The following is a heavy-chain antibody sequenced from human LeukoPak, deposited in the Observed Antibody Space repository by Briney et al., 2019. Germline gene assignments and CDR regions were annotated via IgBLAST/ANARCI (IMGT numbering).Heavy chain of an antibody. CDR1: GFTFSIYT. J-gene: IGHJ4*02. CDR3: ASAGRIAAADLFDY. Sequence: SGGSLRLSCAASGFTFSIYTMSWVRQAPGKGLEWVANIKQDGSEKYYVDSVKGRFTISRDNAKNSLYLQMNSLRAEDTAVYYCASAGRIAAADLFDYWGQGTLVTVSS. V-gene: IGHV3-7*01. D-gene: IGHD6-13*01. CDR2: IKQDGSEK.